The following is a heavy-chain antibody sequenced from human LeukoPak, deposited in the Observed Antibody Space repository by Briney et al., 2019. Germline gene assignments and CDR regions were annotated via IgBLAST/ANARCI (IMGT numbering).Heavy chain of an antibody. D-gene: IGHD5-18*01. V-gene: IGHV1-2*02. CDR1: GYTFTGYY. Sequence: ASVKVSCKASGYTFTGYYMHWVRQAPGQGLEWMGWINPNSGGTNYAQKFQGRVTMTRDTSISTAYMELSRLGSDDTAVYYCARDFRAAMVSDWFDPWGQGTLVTVSS. CDR3: ARDFRAAMVSDWFDP. CDR2: INPNSGGT. J-gene: IGHJ5*02.